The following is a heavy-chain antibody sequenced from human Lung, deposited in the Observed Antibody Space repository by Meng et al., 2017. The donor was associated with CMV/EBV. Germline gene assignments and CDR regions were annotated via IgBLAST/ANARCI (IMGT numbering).Heavy chain of an antibody. CDR2: IIPILGIA. CDR1: TFSSCA. D-gene: IGHD3-9*01. J-gene: IGHJ4*02. V-gene: IGHV1-69*10. CDR3: ARGAHYDIWTGYYTLFDY. Sequence: TFSSCAISWVRQAPGQGLEWMGGIIPILGIANYAQKFQDRVTITADKSTSTAYMELSSLRSEDTAVYYCARGAHYDIWTGYYTLFDYWGQGTLVTVSS.